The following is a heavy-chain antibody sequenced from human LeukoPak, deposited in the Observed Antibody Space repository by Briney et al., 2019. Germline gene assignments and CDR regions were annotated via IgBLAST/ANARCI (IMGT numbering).Heavy chain of an antibody. CDR1: GFTVSSDY. CDR2: IYSGGST. V-gene: IGHV3-66*02. J-gene: IGHJ4*02. Sequence: GGSLRLSCAASGFTVSSDYMSWVRQAPGKGLEWVSVIYSGGSTYYADSVKGRFTISRDNSKNTLYLQMNSLRAEDTAVYYCARGLAAAGRRGVDYWGQGTLVTVSS. D-gene: IGHD6-13*01. CDR3: ARGLAAAGRRGVDY.